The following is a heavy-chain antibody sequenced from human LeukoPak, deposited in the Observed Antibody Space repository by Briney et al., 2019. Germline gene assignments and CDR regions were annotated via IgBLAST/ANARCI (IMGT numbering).Heavy chain of an antibody. D-gene: IGHD4-23*01. CDR1: GGSFSGYY. Sequence: SETLSLTCAVYGGSFSGYYWSWIRQPPGKGLEWIGEINHSGSTNYNPSLKSRVTISVDTSKNRFSLKLKSLTVADTAVYYCARGRPIGGNSLLSYWGQGTLVTVSS. V-gene: IGHV4-34*01. J-gene: IGHJ4*02. CDR2: INHSGST. CDR3: ARGRPIGGNSLLSY.